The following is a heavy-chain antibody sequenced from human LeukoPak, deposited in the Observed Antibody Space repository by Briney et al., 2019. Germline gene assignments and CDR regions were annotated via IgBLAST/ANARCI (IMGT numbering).Heavy chain of an antibody. CDR1: GFTVSNYY. Sequence: PGGSLRLSCAASGFTVSNYYMTWVRQAPGKWLEWVARIKQDGSEESYVDSAKGRSPISRVDAQNSLYLQMTSLRAEATAVYSCATYTQTPRRGLDSWGPGTLVTVSS. CDR3: ATYTQTPRRGLDS. D-gene: IGHD3-10*01. CDR2: IKQDGSEE. J-gene: IGHJ4*02. V-gene: IGHV3-7*01.